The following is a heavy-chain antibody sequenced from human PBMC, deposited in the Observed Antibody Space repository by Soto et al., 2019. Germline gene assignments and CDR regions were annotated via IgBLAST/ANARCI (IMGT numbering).Heavy chain of an antibody. CDR1: GGSFSGYY. CDR3: ARTIYYYYMAV. V-gene: IGHV4-34*01. Sequence: SETLSLTCAVYGGSFSGYYWSWIRQPPGKGLEWIGEINHSGSTNYNPSLKSRVTISIDTSKNQFSLKLSSVTAADTAVYYCARTIYYYYMAVWGKGTTVTVSS. D-gene: IGHD2-2*02. CDR2: INHSGST. J-gene: IGHJ6*03.